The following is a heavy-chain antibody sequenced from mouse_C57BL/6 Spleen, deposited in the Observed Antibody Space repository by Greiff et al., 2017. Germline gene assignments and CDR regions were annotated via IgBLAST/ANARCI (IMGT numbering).Heavy chain of an antibody. Sequence: VKLMESGAELVKPGASVKISCKASGYAFSSYWMNWVKQRPGKGLEWIGQIYPGDGDTNYNGKFKGKATLTADKSSSTAYMQLSSLTSEDSAVYFCARPILDYYGSSYFAYWGQGTLVTVSA. J-gene: IGHJ3*01. D-gene: IGHD1-1*01. CDR1: GYAFSSYW. CDR2: IYPGDGDT. CDR3: ARPILDYYGSSYFAY. V-gene: IGHV1-80*01.